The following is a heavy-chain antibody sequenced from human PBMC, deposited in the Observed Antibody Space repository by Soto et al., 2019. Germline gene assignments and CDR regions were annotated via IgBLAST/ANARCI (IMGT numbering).Heavy chain of an antibody. V-gene: IGHV1-46*01. Sequence: QVQLVQSGAEVNKPGASVKVSCKTSGYTFTNYFIHWVRQAPGQGLEWMGLINPRADSTNYAQKFQGRVTVTRDTSTSTVYMELRSLRSEDTAVYFCAREYGGSRVFDYWGQGTLVTVSS. CDR2: INPRADST. J-gene: IGHJ4*02. CDR3: AREYGGSRVFDY. D-gene: IGHD1-26*01. CDR1: GYTFTNYF.